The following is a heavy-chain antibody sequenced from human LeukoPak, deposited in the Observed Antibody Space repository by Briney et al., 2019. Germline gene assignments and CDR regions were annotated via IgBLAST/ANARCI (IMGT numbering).Heavy chain of an antibody. V-gene: IGHV4-39*07. CDR1: GGSISSSSYY. D-gene: IGHD6-13*01. CDR3: ARSSSWYPSPFDY. CDR2: IYYSGST. J-gene: IGHJ4*02. Sequence: SETLSLTCTVSGGSISSSSYYWGWIRQPPGKGLEWIGSIYYSGSTYYNPSLKSRVTISVDTSKNQFSLKLSSVTAADTAVYYCARSSSWYPSPFDYWGQGTLVTVSS.